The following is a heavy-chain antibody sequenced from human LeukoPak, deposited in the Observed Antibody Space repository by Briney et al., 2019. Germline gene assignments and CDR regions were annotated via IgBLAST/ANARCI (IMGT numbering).Heavy chain of an antibody. Sequence: GASVQVSCKASGYTFTSYYMHWVRQAPGQGLEWMGIINPSGGSTSYAQKFQGRVTMTRDTSTSTVYMELSSLRSEDTAVYYCARDSVRGEMVIGHFSLDLDYWGQGTLVTLSS. V-gene: IGHV1-46*01. J-gene: IGHJ4*02. CDR1: GYTFTSYY. D-gene: IGHD2-21*01. CDR2: INPSGGST. CDR3: ARDSVRGEMVIGHFSLDLDY.